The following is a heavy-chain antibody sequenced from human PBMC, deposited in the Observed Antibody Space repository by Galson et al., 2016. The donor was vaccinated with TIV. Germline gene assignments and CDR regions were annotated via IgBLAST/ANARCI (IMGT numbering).Heavy chain of an antibody. Sequence: SVKVSCKASGYTFSKYGISWVRQAPGQELEWMGWISGDSGNTDYARKFQGRDIMTADTSTGTAFLEVRSLTSDDTAVYYCARDRGSMTMILVVDYYYGMDVWGQGTTVTVSS. CDR2: ISGDSGNT. CDR3: ARDRGSMTMILVVDYYYGMDV. CDR1: GYTFSKYG. D-gene: IGHD3-22*01. J-gene: IGHJ6*02. V-gene: IGHV1-18*04.